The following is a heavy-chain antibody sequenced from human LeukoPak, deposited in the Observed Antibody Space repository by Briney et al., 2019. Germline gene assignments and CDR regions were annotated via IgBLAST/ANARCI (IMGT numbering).Heavy chain of an antibody. Sequence: ASVKVSCKASGYTFTGYYMHWVRQAPGQGLEWMGWINPNSGGTNYAQKFQGRVTTTRDTSISTAYMELSRLRSDDTAVYYCAQLGYYGSGSPSDAFDIWGQGTMVTVSS. CDR2: INPNSGGT. CDR1: GYTFTGYY. V-gene: IGHV1-2*02. D-gene: IGHD3-10*01. CDR3: AQLGYYGSGSPSDAFDI. J-gene: IGHJ3*02.